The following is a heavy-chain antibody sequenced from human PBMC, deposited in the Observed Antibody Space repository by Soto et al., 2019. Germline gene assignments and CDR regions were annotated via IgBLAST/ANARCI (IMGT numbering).Heavy chain of an antibody. CDR2: IWYDGSNK. J-gene: IGHJ6*03. CDR1: GFTFSSYG. CDR3: ARSPGYYYMDV. Sequence: PGESLKISCAASGFTFSSYGMHWVRQAPGKGLEWVAVIWYDGSNKYYADSVKGRFTISRDNSKNTLYLQMNSLRAEDTAVYYCARSPGYYYMDVWGKGTTVTVSS. D-gene: IGHD2-15*01. V-gene: IGHV3-33*01.